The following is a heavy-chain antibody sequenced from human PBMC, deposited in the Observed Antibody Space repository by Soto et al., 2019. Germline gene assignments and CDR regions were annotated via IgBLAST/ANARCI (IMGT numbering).Heavy chain of an antibody. V-gene: IGHV4-4*02. CDR2: IYHSGST. CDR1: GGSISSGNW. J-gene: IGHJ3*02. D-gene: IGHD3-10*01. Sequence: QVQLQESGPGLVKPSGTLSLTCAVSGGSISSGNWWSWVRRPPGKGREWMGGIYHSGSTNYNQSLKSRVTISVDKSKNQFSMKLGSVPAPDTAVYYCARDSAYVLHKGAFEIWGQGTMVTVAS. CDR3: ARDSAYVLHKGAFEI.